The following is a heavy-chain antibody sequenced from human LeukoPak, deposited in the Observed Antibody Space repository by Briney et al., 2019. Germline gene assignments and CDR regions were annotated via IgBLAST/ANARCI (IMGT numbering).Heavy chain of an antibody. Sequence: RASVKASCKASGGTFSSYAISWVRQAPGQGLEWMGGIIPIFGTANYAHKLQGRVTITADESTSTAYMVLSSLRSEDTEVYYCAREDCSGCSCYSSGLSFACDIWCQGTMVTVSS. CDR3: AREDCSGCSCYSSGLSFACDI. V-gene: IGHV1-69*13. D-gene: IGHD2-15*01. CDR1: GGTFSSYA. CDR2: IIPIFGTA. J-gene: IGHJ3*02.